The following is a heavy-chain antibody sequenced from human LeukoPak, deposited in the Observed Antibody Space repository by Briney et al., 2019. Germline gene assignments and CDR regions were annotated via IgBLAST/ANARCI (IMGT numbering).Heavy chain of an antibody. CDR1: GFTFTSYN. CDR3: ARDRDPGYNDSSGYRRVNAFDI. V-gene: IGHV3-48*03. J-gene: IGHJ3*02. D-gene: IGHD3-22*01. CDR2: ITTSGSTK. Sequence: GGTLRLSCAASGFTFTSYNMNWVRQAPGKGLEWVSYITTSGSTKYCADSVKGRFTISRDNAKNSLYLQMNSLRAEDTAVYYCARDRDPGYNDSSGYRRVNAFDIWGQGTMVTVSS.